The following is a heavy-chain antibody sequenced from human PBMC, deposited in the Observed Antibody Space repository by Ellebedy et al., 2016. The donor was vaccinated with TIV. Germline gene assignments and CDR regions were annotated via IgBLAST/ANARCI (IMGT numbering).Heavy chain of an antibody. D-gene: IGHD4-17*01. J-gene: IGHJ2*01. V-gene: IGHV3-23*01. Sequence: GGSLRLSXAASGLTFRSYAMAWVRQAPGKGLECVSVISGRGGNTYYADSVKGRFTISRDNSKSTVYLQMNNLRAEDTAVHYCAKAYGDSANWYFDLWGRGTLITVSS. CDR3: AKAYGDSANWYFDL. CDR1: GLTFRSYA. CDR2: ISGRGGNT.